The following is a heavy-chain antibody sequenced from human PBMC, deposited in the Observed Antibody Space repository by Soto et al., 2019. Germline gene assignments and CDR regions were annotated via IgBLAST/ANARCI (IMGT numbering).Heavy chain of an antibody. V-gene: IGHV1-24*01. Sequence: GASVKVSCRVSGYTLTELSMHWVRQAPGKGLEWMGGFDPEDGETIYAQKFQGRVTMTEDTSTDTAYMELSSLRSEDTAVYYCAAHFHWNYAPEFDYWGQGTLVTVSS. CDR3: AAHFHWNYAPEFDY. CDR1: GYTLTELS. CDR2: FDPEDGET. J-gene: IGHJ4*02. D-gene: IGHD1-7*01.